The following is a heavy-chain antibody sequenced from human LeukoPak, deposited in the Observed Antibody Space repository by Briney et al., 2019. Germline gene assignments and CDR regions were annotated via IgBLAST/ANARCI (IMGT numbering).Heavy chain of an antibody. D-gene: IGHD2-21*02. CDR2: INPNSGGT. CDR1: GYTFTGYY. J-gene: IGHJ4*02. Sequence: GASVKVSCKASGYTFTGYYMHWVRQGPGQGLEWMGWINPNSGGTNYAQKFQGRVTMTRDTSISTAYMELSRLRSDDTAVYYCARGDVVVTATPDYWGQGTLVTVSS. CDR3: ARGDVVVTATPDY. V-gene: IGHV1-2*02.